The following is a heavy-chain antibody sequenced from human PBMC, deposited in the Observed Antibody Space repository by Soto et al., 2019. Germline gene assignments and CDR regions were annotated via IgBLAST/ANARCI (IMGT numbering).Heavy chain of an antibody. CDR3: ARRRQVSVAAAGRYYYYGMDV. V-gene: IGHV4-34*01. Sequence: SETLSLTCAVYGGSFSGYYWSWIRQPPGKGLEWIGEINHSGSTNYNPSLKSRVTISVATSKNQFSLKLSSVTAGYAPVYYCARRRQVSVAAAGRYYYYGMDVWGQGTTVT. D-gene: IGHD6-13*01. CDR2: INHSGST. CDR1: GGSFSGYY. J-gene: IGHJ6*01.